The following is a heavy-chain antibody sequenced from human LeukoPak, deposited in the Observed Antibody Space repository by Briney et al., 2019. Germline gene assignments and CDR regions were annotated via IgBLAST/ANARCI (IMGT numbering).Heavy chain of an antibody. Sequence: SETLSLTCAVYGGSFSGYYWSWIRQPPGKGLEWIGEINHSGSTNYNPSLKSRVTISVDTSKNQFSLKLSSVTAADTAIYYCARGRYFDLWGQGTLVTVSS. CDR2: INHSGST. V-gene: IGHV4-34*01. J-gene: IGHJ4*02. D-gene: IGHD3-9*01. CDR3: ARGRYFDL. CDR1: GGSFSGYY.